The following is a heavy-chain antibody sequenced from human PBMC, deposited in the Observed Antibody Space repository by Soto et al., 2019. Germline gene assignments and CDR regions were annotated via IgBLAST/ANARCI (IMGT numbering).Heavy chain of an antibody. J-gene: IGHJ3*01. CDR2: IFHGGNT. D-gene: IGHD2-15*01. CDR3: ARARWYDAFDV. Sequence: TLSLTCAVSGFFISSGNYWGWIRKPPGKGLEWIGSIFHGGNTYYNPSLKSRVTISVDMSKNQFSLKLNSVTAADAAVYYCARARWYDAFDVWGQGTVVTVSS. V-gene: IGHV4-38-2*01. CDR1: GFFISSGNY.